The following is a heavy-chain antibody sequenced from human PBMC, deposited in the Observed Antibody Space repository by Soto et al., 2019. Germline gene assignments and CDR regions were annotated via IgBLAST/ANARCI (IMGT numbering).Heavy chain of an antibody. D-gene: IGHD3-3*01. V-gene: IGHV3-23*01. CDR1: GFTFSSYA. CDR3: AKADDFWSSMSYYYYYMDV. J-gene: IGHJ6*03. Sequence: PGGSLRLSCAASGFTFSSYAMSWVRQAPGKGLEWVSAISGSGGSTYYADSVKGRFTISRDNSKNTLYLQMNSLRAEDTAVYYCAKADDFWSSMSYYYYYMDVWGKGTTVTVSS. CDR2: ISGSGGST.